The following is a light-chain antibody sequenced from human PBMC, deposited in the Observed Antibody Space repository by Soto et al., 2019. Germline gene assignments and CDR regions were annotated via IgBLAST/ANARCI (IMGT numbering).Light chain of an antibody. J-gene: IGKJ1*01. Sequence: IVMTQSPATLSVTPGERATLSCRASQNVNYNLAWYQQKPGQAPSLLIHDASIRATAVPARFSGSGSGTEFTLTISSLQSEDFAVYYCQQYNNWPRTFGQGTKVEIK. CDR1: QNVNYN. CDR2: DAS. V-gene: IGKV3-15*01. CDR3: QQYNNWPRT.